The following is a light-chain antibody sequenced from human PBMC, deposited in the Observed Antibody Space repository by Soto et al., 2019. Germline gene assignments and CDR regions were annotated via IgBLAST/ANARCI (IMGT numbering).Light chain of an antibody. V-gene: IGKV1-39*01. J-gene: IGKJ1*01. Sequence: DIQMTHSPSSLSASVGDRFPITCRASQSISTYLNWYQHKPGKAPKVLIYAVSSLQSGVPSRFSGSGSGTDFTLTITSLQPEDSATYYCQHSYGTPRTFGQGTKVDIK. CDR2: AVS. CDR1: QSISTY. CDR3: QHSYGTPRT.